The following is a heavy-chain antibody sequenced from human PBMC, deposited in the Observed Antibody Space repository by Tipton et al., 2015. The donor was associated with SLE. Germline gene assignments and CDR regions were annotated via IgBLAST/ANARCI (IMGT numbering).Heavy chain of an antibody. CDR3: ARGSYYFDY. CDR2: IYYSGST. CDR1: GGSISTTGYY. Sequence: TLSLTCTVSGGSISTTGYYWSWIRQPAGKGLEWIGSIYYSGSTYYNPSLKSRVTISVDTSKDQFSLKLSSVTAADTAVYYCARGSYYFDYWGQGTLVTVSS. V-gene: IGHV4-39*07. J-gene: IGHJ4*02.